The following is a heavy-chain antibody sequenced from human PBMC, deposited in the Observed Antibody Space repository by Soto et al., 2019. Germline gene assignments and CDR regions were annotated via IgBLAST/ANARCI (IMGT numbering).Heavy chain of an antibody. CDR2: INHSGST. D-gene: IGHD2-2*01. V-gene: IGHV4-34*01. CDR1: GGSFSGYY. Sequence: SETLSLTCAVYGGSFSGYYWNWIRQPPGKGLEWIGEINHSGSTNYNPSLKSRVTISVDTSKNQFSLKLSSVTAADTAVYYCARDSAMLDYWGQGTLVTVSS. CDR3: ARDSAMLDY. J-gene: IGHJ4*02.